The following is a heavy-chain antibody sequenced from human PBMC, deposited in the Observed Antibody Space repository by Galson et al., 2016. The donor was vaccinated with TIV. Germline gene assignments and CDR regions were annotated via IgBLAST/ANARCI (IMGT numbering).Heavy chain of an antibody. CDR2: IIPIFRTA. D-gene: IGHD2-21*02. J-gene: IGHJ4*02. CDR1: GGTFFSSYA. Sequence: SVKVSCKASGGTFFSSYAISWVRQAPGQGLEWMGRIIPIFRTANYAQKFQGRATITADESTSTAYMELRSLRSEDTAVYYCARDRGPGTYCGGDCYPDYWAQGTLVTVSS. V-gene: IGHV1-69*13. CDR3: ARDRGPGTYCGGDCYPDY.